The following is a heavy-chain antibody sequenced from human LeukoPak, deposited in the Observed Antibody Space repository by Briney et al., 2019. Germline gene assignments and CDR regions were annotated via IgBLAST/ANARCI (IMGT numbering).Heavy chain of an antibody. D-gene: IGHD7-27*01. J-gene: IGHJ1*01. CDR1: GFTVSSNY. Sequence: GGSLRLSCAASGFTVSSNYMSWVRQAPGEGLEWVSVIYSGGSTYYADSVKGRFTISRDNSKNTLYLQMNSLGAEDTAVYYCASPGVAGLIQDWGQGTMVTVSS. CDR2: IYSGGST. V-gene: IGHV3-53*01. CDR3: ASPGVAGLIQD.